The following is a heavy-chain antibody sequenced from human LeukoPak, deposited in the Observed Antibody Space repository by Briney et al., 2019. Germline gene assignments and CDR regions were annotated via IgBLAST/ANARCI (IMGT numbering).Heavy chain of an antibody. CDR2: ISYDGSNK. J-gene: IGHJ4*02. CDR1: GFTFSSYA. Sequence: PGGSLGLSCAASGFTFSSYAMSWVRQAPGKGLEWVAVISYDGSNKYYADSVKGRFTISRDNSKNTLYLQMNSLRAEGTAVYYCAREAAAGNPFDYWGQGTLVTVSS. V-gene: IGHV3-30-3*01. CDR3: AREAAAGNPFDY. D-gene: IGHD6-13*01.